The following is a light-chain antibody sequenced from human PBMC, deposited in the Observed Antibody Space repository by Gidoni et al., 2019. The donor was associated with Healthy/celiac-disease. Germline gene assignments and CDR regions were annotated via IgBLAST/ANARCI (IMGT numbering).Light chain of an antibody. Sequence: EIVLTQSPGTLSLSPGERATLSCMASQSVSSSYLAWYQQKPGQAPRLIIYGASSRATGIPDRFSGSGSGTDFTLTISRLEPEDFAVYYCQQYGSSPWTFGQGTKVEIK. CDR2: GAS. CDR3: QQYGSSPWT. CDR1: QSVSSSY. J-gene: IGKJ1*01. V-gene: IGKV3-20*01.